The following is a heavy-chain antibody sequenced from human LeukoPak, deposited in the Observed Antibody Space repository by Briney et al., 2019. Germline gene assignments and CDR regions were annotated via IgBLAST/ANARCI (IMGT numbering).Heavy chain of an antibody. V-gene: IGHV1-46*01. CDR1: GYTLTSYY. D-gene: IGHD6-19*01. J-gene: IGHJ6*02. Sequence: EASVKVSCTASGYTLTSYYMHWVRQAPGQGLEWMGIINPSGGSTSYAQKFQGRVTMTRDTSTSTVYMELSSLRSEDTAVYYCATDKMRAVAGGHYYYGMDVWGQGTTVTVSS. CDR2: INPSGGST. CDR3: ATDKMRAVAGGHYYYGMDV.